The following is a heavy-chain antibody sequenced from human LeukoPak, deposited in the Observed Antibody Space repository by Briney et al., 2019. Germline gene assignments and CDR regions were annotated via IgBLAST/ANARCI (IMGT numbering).Heavy chain of an antibody. D-gene: IGHD6-19*01. CDR2: ISSSGSTI. J-gene: IGHJ4*02. CDR1: GFTLSNYP. V-gene: IGHV3-11*01. CDR3: ARGVAVADY. Sequence: PGGSLRLSCAASGFTLSNYPMGWVRQAPGKGLEWVSYISSSGSTIYYADSVKGRFTISRDNAKNSLYLQMNSLRAEDTAVYYCARGVAVADYWGQGTLVTVSS.